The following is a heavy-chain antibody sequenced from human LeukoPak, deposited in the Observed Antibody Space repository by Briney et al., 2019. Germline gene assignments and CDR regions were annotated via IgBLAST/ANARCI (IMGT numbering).Heavy chain of an antibody. CDR2: ISGSGGGT. D-gene: IGHD3-22*01. V-gene: IGHV3-23*01. J-gene: IGHJ4*02. CDR1: GFTFSSYA. Sequence: GGSLRLSCAASGFTFSSYAMNWVRQAPGKGLEWVSAISGSGGGTYYADSMKGRFTISRDNSNNTLYLQMNSLRAEDTAVYYCAKASRYYDSSAPDYWGQGTLVTVSS. CDR3: AKASRYYDSSAPDY.